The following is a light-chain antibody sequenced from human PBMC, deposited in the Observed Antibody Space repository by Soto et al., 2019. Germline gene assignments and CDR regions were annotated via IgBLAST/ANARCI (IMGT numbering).Light chain of an antibody. J-gene: IGLJ2*01. Sequence: QSALTQPRSVSGSPGQSVTISCTGTSSDIGGYNYVSWYQQHPGKAPKLMIYDVSKRLSGVPDRFSGSKSGNTASLTISGLQAEDEADFYCCSYTGNYTLVFGGGTKLTVL. V-gene: IGLV2-11*01. CDR1: SSDIGGYNY. CDR2: DVS. CDR3: CSYTGNYTLV.